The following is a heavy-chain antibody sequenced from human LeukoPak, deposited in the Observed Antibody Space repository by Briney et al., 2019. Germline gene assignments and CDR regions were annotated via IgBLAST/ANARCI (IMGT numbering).Heavy chain of an antibody. CDR2: IDPDGGGT. CDR1: GYTFTDYY. Sequence: GASVKVSCKASGYTFTDYYMHWVRQAPGQGLEWMRWIDPDGGGTNYAQMFQGRVTMTRDTSISTAYMELSSLRSDDTAIYYCARVSGRSGPFEYWGQGTLVTVSS. J-gene: IGHJ4*02. CDR3: ARVSGRSGPFEY. D-gene: IGHD3-3*01. V-gene: IGHV1-2*02.